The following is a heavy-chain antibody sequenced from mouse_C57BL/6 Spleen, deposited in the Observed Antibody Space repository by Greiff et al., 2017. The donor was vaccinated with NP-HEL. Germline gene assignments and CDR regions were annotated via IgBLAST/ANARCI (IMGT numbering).Heavy chain of an antibody. CDR3: ATFTTVVPAYAMDY. D-gene: IGHD1-1*01. CDR2: ISSGGSYT. Sequence: DVKLVESGGDLVKPGGSLKLSCAASGFTFSSYGMSWVRQTPDKRLEWVATISSGGSYTYYPDSVKGRFTISRDNAKNTLYLQMSSLKSEDTAMYYCATFTTVVPAYAMDYWGQGTSVTVSS. J-gene: IGHJ4*01. V-gene: IGHV5-6*02. CDR1: GFTFSSYG.